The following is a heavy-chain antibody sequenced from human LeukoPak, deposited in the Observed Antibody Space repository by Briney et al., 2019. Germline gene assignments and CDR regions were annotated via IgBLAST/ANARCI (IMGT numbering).Heavy chain of an antibody. CDR3: ARRAPPYSSGYYLSSSRALDY. J-gene: IGHJ4*02. Sequence: GASVKVSCKASGYTFTGYYMHWVRQAPGQGLEWMGWINPNSGGTNYAQKFQGRVTMTRDTSISTAYMELSRLRSDDTAVYYCARRAPPYSSGYYLSSSRALDYWGQGTLVTVSS. CDR2: INPNSGGT. CDR1: GYTFTGYY. V-gene: IGHV1-2*02. D-gene: IGHD3-22*01.